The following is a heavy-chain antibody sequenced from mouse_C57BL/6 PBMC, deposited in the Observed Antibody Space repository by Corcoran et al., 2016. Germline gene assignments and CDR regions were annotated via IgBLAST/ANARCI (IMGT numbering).Heavy chain of an antibody. CDR3: ARKITTVVEGDAY. CDR2: INTYSGVP. D-gene: IGHD1-1*01. J-gene: IGHJ3*01. CDR1: GYTFTTYG. V-gene: IGHV9-3*01. Sequence: QIQLVQSGPELKKPGATVKISCKASGYTFTTYGMSWVKQAPGKGLKWMGWINTYSGVPTYADDFKGRFAFSLETSASTAYLQINNLKNEDTATYFCARKITTVVEGDAYWGQGTLVTVSA.